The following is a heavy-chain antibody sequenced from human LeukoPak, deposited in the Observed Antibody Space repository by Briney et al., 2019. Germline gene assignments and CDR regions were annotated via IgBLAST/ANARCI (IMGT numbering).Heavy chain of an antibody. CDR1: GFTFTSYS. CDR2: ISSSSVYI. CDR3: ARVLGPHWFDP. J-gene: IGHJ5*02. D-gene: IGHD1-14*01. Sequence: GGSLRLSCAASGFTFTSYSMNWVRQAPGKGLEWVSFISSSSVYIYYTDSVKGRLTISRDNAKNSLYLQMNSLRAEDTAVYYCARVLGPHWFDPWGQGTLVTVYS. V-gene: IGHV3-21*01.